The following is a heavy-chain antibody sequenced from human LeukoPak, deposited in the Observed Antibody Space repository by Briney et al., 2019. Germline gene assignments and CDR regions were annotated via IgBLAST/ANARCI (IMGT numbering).Heavy chain of an antibody. V-gene: IGHV4-61*02. J-gene: IGHJ4*02. CDR3: ARELPLRYFDWLSEGYYFDY. CDR1: GGSFSSGSYY. Sequence: KASETLSLTCAVYGGSFSSGSYYWSWIRQPAGKGLEWIGRIYTSGSTNYNPSLKSRVTMSVDTSKNQFSLKLSSVTAADTAVYYCARELPLRYFDWLSEGYYFDYWGQGTLVTVSS. CDR2: IYTSGST. D-gene: IGHD3-9*01.